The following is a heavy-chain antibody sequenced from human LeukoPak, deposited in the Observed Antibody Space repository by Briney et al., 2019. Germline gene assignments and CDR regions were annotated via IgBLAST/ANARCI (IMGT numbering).Heavy chain of an antibody. Sequence: SETLSLTCTVSGDSISSYYWSWIRQPAGKGLVWIGRLYTSGRTNYNPSLKSRVTMSVDTSKNQFSLKLSSVTSADTAVYYCASAALYYYDSSGYITDYWGQGTLVTVSS. J-gene: IGHJ4*02. CDR3: ASAALYYYDSSGYITDY. CDR1: GDSISSYY. V-gene: IGHV4-4*07. CDR2: LYTSGRT. D-gene: IGHD3-22*01.